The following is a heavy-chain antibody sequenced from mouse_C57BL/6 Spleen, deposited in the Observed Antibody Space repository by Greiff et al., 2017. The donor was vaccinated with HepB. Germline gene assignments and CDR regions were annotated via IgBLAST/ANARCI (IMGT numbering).Heavy chain of an antibody. J-gene: IGHJ2*01. D-gene: IGHD2-5*01. Sequence: EVQLVESGGGLVKPGGSLKLSCAASGFTFSDYGMHWVRQAPEKGLEWVAYISSGSSTIYYADTVKGRFTISRDNAKNTLFLQMTSLRSEDTAMYYCARDSNYGVYFDYWGQGTTLTVSS. V-gene: IGHV5-17*01. CDR2: ISSGSSTI. CDR1: GFTFSDYG. CDR3: ARDSNYGVYFDY.